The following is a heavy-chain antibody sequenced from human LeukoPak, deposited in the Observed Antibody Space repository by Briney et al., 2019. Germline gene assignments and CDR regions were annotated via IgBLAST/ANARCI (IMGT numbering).Heavy chain of an antibody. V-gene: IGHV4-39*07. Sequence: SETLSLTCTVSGGSISSSSDYWGWIRQPPGKGLEWIGSIYYSGSTYYNPSLKSRVTISVDTSKNQFSLKLSSVTAADTAVYYCARLSYDYYYYYYMDVWGKGTTVTVSS. CDR2: IYYSGST. D-gene: IGHD3-10*01. J-gene: IGHJ6*03. CDR3: ARLSYDYYYYYYMDV. CDR1: GGSISSSSDY.